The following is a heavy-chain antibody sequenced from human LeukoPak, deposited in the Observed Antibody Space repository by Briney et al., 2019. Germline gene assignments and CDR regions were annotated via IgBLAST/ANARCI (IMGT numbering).Heavy chain of an antibody. CDR1: GGSISGSY. D-gene: IGHD3-10*01. J-gene: IGHJ4*02. CDR2: VSYSGST. V-gene: IGHV4-59*01. CDR3: ARLGPGGHGEFDY. Sequence: SETLSLTCSVSGGSISGSYWNWTRQPPGKGLEWIGYVSYSGSTNYNPSLKSRVTISVDTSKNQFSLKLTSVTAADTAVYYCARLGPGGHGEFDYWGQGTLVTVSS.